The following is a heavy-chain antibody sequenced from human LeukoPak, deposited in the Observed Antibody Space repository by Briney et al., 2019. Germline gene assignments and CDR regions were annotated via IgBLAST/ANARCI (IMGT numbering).Heavy chain of an antibody. V-gene: IGHV3-33*08. J-gene: IGHJ6*02. Sequence: GGSLRLSCAASGFPFSSYAMGWVRQAPGKGLEWVALIWYDGRNKYCADSVKGRFTVSRDNSKDTLYLQMNSLRVEDTAVYYCARVLRSGYGMDVWGQGTTVTVSS. CDR2: IWYDGRNK. CDR3: ARVLRSGYGMDV. CDR1: GFPFSSYA.